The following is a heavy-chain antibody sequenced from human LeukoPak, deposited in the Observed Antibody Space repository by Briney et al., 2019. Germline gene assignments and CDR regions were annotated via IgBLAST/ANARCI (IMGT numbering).Heavy chain of an antibody. CDR1: GGSISSSSYY. CDR2: IYYSGST. D-gene: IGHD6-13*01. Sequence: SETLSLTCTVSGGSISSSSYYWGWIRQPPGKGLEWIGSIYYSGSTYYNPSLKSRVTISVDTSKNQFSLKLSSVTAADTAVYYCARQITAAPFYYYYYMDVWGKGTTVTISS. J-gene: IGHJ6*03. CDR3: ARQITAAPFYYYYYMDV. V-gene: IGHV4-39*01.